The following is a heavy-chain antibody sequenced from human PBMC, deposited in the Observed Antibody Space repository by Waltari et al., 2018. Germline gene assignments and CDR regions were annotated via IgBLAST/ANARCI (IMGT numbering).Heavy chain of an antibody. D-gene: IGHD5-12*01. Sequence: QVQLVQSGAAVKQPGSSVKGSCKASGGTFSSYAISWVRQAPGQGLEWMGGIIPIFGTANYAQKFQGRVTITADESTSTAYMELSSLRSEDTAVYYCAGVDGYNSGNTWDYWGQGTLVTVSS. CDR1: GGTFSSYA. J-gene: IGHJ4*02. CDR3: AGVDGYNSGNTWDY. CDR2: IIPIFGTA. V-gene: IGHV1-69*12.